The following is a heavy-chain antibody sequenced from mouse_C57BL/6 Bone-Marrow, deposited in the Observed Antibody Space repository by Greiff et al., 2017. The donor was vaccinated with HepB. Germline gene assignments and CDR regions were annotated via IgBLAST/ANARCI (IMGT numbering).Heavy chain of an antibody. CDR1: GFTFSSYG. Sequence: EVKVVESGGDLVKPGGSLKLSCAASGFTFSSYGMSWVRQTPDKRLEWVATISSGGSYTYYPDSVKGRFTISRDNAKNTLYLQMSSLKSEDTAMYYCARHDDYDGAWFAYWGQGTLVTVSA. V-gene: IGHV5-6*01. J-gene: IGHJ3*01. CDR3: ARHDDYDGAWFAY. CDR2: ISSGGSYT. D-gene: IGHD2-4*01.